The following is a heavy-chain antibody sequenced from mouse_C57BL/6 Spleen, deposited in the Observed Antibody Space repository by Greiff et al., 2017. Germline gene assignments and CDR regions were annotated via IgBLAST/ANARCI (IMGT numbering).Heavy chain of an antibody. D-gene: IGHD2-4*01. Sequence: QVQLQQPGAELVKPGASVKLSCKASGYTFTSYWMHWVKQRPGQGLEWIGMIHPNSGSTNYNEKFKSKATLTVDKSSSTAYMQLSSLTSEDSAVYYCARDEDYDYLFAYWGQGTLVTVSA. CDR2: IHPNSGST. V-gene: IGHV1-64*01. CDR1: GYTFTSYW. J-gene: IGHJ3*01. CDR3: ARDEDYDYLFAY.